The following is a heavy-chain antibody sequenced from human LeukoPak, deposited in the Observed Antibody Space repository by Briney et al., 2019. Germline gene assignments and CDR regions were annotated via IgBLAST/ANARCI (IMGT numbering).Heavy chain of an antibody. Sequence: GGSLRLSCAASGFTFSSYWMHWVRQAPGKGPVWVSRINNDGSGTTYADSVKGRFTISRDDAKNTLYLQMNSLRAEDTAVYYCVRGGESTWSWGQGTLVTVSA. CDR2: INNDGSGT. D-gene: IGHD2-15*01. J-gene: IGHJ5*02. V-gene: IGHV3-74*01. CDR1: GFTFSSYW. CDR3: VRGGESTWS.